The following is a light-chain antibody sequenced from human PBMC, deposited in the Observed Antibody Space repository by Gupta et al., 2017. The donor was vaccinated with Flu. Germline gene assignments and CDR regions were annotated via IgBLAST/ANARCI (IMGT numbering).Light chain of an antibody. Sequence: GILSLSPGERATLSCRASQSVSSSYLAWYQQKPGQAPRLLLYGASSRVTGIPDRFRGSESGTDFTLTISRLEPEDFAVYYCQQYCSSPPTFGQGTKLEIK. V-gene: IGKV3-20*01. CDR3: QQYCSSPPT. CDR2: GAS. J-gene: IGKJ2*01. CDR1: QSVSSSY.